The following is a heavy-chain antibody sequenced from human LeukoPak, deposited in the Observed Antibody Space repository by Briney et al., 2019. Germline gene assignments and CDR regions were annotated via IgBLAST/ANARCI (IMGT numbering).Heavy chain of an antibody. Sequence: PGGSLRLSCAAYGFTFSSYSMNWVRQAPGKGLEWVSSISSSSSYIYYADSVKGRFTISRDNAKNSLYLQMNSLRAEDTAVYYCARDRRPGDDSSGYYSNYWGQGTLVTVSS. CDR1: GFTFSSYS. CDR3: ARDRRPGDDSSGYYSNY. D-gene: IGHD3-22*01. J-gene: IGHJ4*02. V-gene: IGHV3-21*01. CDR2: ISSSSSYI.